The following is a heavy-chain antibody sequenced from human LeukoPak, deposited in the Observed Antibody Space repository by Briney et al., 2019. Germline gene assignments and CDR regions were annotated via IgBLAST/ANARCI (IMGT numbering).Heavy chain of an antibody. CDR3: ARGHNHYYYGMDG. CDR2: VYSGGTT. J-gene: IGHJ6*01. V-gene: IGHV3-53*04. Sequence: PGGSLRLSCAASGFTVISNNMNWVRQAPGKGRQWVSVVYSGGTTYYADSVKGRFTFSRHNSKNTLYLQMTSLRREDTAVYYCARGHNHYYYGMDGRGQGTTVTVCS. D-gene: IGHD1-1*01. CDR1: GFTVISNN.